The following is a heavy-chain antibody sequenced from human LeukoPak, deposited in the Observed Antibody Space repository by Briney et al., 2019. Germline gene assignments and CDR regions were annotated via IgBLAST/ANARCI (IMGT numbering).Heavy chain of an antibody. J-gene: IGHJ4*02. D-gene: IGHD3-10*01. CDR2: ISGSGGST. CDR1: GFTFSSYG. CDR3: AIHRKDFGELLGGDY. Sequence: GGSLRLSCAASGFTFSSYGVSWVRQAPGKGLEWVSAISGSGGSTYYADSVKGRFTISRDNSKNTLYLQMNSLRAEDTAVYYCAIHRKDFGELLGGDYWGQGTLVTVSS. V-gene: IGHV3-23*01.